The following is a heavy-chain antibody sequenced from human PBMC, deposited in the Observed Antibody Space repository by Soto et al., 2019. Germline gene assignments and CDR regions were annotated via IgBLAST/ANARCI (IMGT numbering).Heavy chain of an antibody. CDR3: ASKAAAGTWYFDL. V-gene: IGHV3-23*01. CDR1: GFTFSSYA. J-gene: IGHJ2*01. CDR2: ISGSGGST. D-gene: IGHD6-13*01. Sequence: EVQLLESGGGLVQPGGSLRLSCAASGFTFSSYAMSWVRQAPGKGLEWVSAISGSGGSTYYADSVKGRFTISRDNSKNTLHLQMNSLRAEDTAVYYCASKAAAGTWYFDLWGRGTLVTVSS.